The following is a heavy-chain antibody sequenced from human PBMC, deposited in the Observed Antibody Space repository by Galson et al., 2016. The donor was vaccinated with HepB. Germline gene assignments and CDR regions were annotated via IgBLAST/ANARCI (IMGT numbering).Heavy chain of an antibody. V-gene: IGHV3-23*01. CDR2: ISGGGSK. D-gene: IGHD2-15*01. CDR1: GFTFSSYA. J-gene: IGHJ4*02. Sequence: SLRLSCAASGFTFSSYAVSWVRQAPGKGLEWVPAISGGGSKYYADSVEDRFTIPRDNSKNTLYLQMNSLRVEDTAVYYCAKQRGHPVSSYCFDYWGQGTLVTVSS. CDR3: AKQRGHPVSSYCFDY.